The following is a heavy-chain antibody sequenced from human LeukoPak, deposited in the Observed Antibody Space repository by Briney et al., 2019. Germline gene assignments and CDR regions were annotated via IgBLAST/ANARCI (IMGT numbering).Heavy chain of an antibody. CDR3: ARQVGHTALDY. CDR1: GXPISSGSYY. CDR2: LYYSGNT. D-gene: IGHD5-18*01. V-gene: IGHV4-39*01. J-gene: IGHJ4*02. Sequence: SETLSLTCTVSGXPISSGSYYWGWIRQPPGRGLEWIGSLYYSGNTYYNPSLNGRVTISVDTSKNQFSLRLSSVTAADRAVYYCARQVGHTALDYWGQGSQVTVSS.